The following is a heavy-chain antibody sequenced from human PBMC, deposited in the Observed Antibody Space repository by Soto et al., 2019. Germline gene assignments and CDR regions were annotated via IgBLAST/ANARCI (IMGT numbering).Heavy chain of an antibody. CDR3: ARDQDVLADYYYYGMDV. V-gene: IGHV3-21*01. J-gene: IGHJ6*02. CDR1: GFTFSSYS. CDR2: ISSSSSYI. Sequence: GGSLRLSCAASGFTFSSYSMNWVRQAPGKGLEWVSSISSSSSYIYYADSVEGRFTISRDNAKNSLYLQMNSLRAEDTAVYYCARDQDVLADYYYYGMDVWGQGTTVTVSS.